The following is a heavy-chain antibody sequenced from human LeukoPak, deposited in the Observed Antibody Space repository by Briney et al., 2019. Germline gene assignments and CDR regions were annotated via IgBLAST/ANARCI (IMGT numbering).Heavy chain of an antibody. CDR1: GGSISRYY. D-gene: IGHD6-6*01. CDR3: ARQYSASSYFDY. Sequence: SETLSLTCTVSGGSISRYYWSWIRQSPGEGLQWIGNIYYSGNTNYNPSLESRVTISPDTSKNQFSLNLTSVTAADTAVYYCARQYSASSYFDYWGRGALVTVSS. J-gene: IGHJ4*02. V-gene: IGHV4-59*01. CDR2: IYYSGNT.